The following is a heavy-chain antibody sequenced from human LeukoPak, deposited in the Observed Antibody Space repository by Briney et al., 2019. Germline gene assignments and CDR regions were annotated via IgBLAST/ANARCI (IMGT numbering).Heavy chain of an antibody. Sequence: ASVKVSCKASGYTFTSYGISWVRQAPGQGLEWMGWISAYNGNTNYAQKLQGRVTMTRNTSISTAYMELNSLRSEDTAVYYCARGGDYDILTGYYMAPVRSDAFDIWGQGTMVTVSS. CDR2: ISAYNGNT. D-gene: IGHD3-9*01. J-gene: IGHJ3*02. V-gene: IGHV1-18*01. CDR3: ARGGDYDILTGYYMAPVRSDAFDI. CDR1: GYTFTSYG.